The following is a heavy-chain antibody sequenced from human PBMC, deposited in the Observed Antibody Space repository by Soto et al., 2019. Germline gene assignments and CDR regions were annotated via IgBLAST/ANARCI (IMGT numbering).Heavy chain of an antibody. D-gene: IGHD4-17*01. CDR3: ARLPLKVHGTFDI. J-gene: IGHJ3*02. V-gene: IGHV1-69*13. CDR1: GCTFSSYA. Sequence: SVKVSCKASGCTFSSYAISWVRQAPGQGLEWMGGIIPIFGTANYAQKFQGRVTITADESTSTAYMELSSLRAEDTAVYYCARLPLKVHGTFDIWGYGTMVTVSS. CDR2: IIPIFGTA.